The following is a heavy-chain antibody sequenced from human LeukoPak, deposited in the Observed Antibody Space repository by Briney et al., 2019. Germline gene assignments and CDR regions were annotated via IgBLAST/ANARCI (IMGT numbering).Heavy chain of an antibody. D-gene: IGHD6-13*01. CDR3: ARVSLARFSSWYLNWFDP. CDR1: GYTFTSYG. Sequence: ASVKVSCKASGYTFTSYGISWVRQAPGQGLEWMGWISAYNGNTNYAQKLQGRVTMTTDTSTSTAYMELRSLRSDDTAVYYCARVSLARFSSWYLNWFDPWGQGTLVTVSS. CDR2: ISAYNGNT. J-gene: IGHJ5*02. V-gene: IGHV1-18*01.